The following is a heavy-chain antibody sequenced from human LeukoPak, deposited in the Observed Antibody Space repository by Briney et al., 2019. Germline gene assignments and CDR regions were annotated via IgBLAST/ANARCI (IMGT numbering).Heavy chain of an antibody. Sequence: SDTLSLTCAVSGGSISSDNWWSRVRQPPGKGLEWIGEIYHSGSTVYNPSLKSRVTISVDKSKNQVALRLGSVTAADTAVYYCTRDYDSSGYYFLMWGQGTLVTVSS. V-gene: IGHV4-4*02. CDR3: TRDYDSSGYYFLM. J-gene: IGHJ4*02. D-gene: IGHD3-22*01. CDR2: IYHSGST. CDR1: GGSISSDNW.